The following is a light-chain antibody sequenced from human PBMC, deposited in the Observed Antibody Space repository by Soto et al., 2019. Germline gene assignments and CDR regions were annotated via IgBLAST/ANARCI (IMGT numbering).Light chain of an antibody. J-gene: IGLJ1*01. CDR2: GNH. CDR1: SSNIGAPYD. CDR3: QSYDKRLTAYV. V-gene: IGLV1-40*01. Sequence: QSVLTQPPSVSGAPGQTVVISCSGSSSNIGAPYDVNWYRQIPGTAPKLLIYGNHNRPSGVPERLSASKSGTSASLAITGLQAEDEGHYYCQSYDKRLTAYVFGTGTKVTVL.